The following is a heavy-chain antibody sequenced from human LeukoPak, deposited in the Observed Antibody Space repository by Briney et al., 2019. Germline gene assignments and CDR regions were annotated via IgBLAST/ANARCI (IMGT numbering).Heavy chain of an antibody. J-gene: IGHJ4*02. V-gene: IGHV3-21*01. CDR1: VFTFRRYS. D-gene: IGHD6-19*01. CDR3: ARGGEQWLVHGDY. CDR2: ISSSSSYI. Sequence: RTGGPLRLSCAASVFTFRRYSMKGLRQAPGKGLEGVSSISSSSSYIYYADLVKGRFTISRDNAKNSLYLQMNSLRAEDTAVYYCARGGEQWLVHGDYWGQGTLVTVSS.